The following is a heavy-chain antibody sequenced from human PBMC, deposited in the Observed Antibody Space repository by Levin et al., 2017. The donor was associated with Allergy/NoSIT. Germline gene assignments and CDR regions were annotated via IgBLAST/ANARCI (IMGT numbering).Heavy chain of an antibody. V-gene: IGHV4-30-4*01. J-gene: IGHJ4*02. CDR1: GGSISSGDYY. CDR3: ARTRSQFCSSTSCYQDY. D-gene: IGHD2-2*01. CDR2: IYYSGST. Sequence: SETLSLTCRVSGGSISSGDYYWSWIRQPPGKGLEWIGYIYYSGSTYYNPSLKSRLTISVDTSKNQFSLKLSSVTAADTAVYYCARTRSQFCSSTSCYQDYWGQGTLVTVSS.